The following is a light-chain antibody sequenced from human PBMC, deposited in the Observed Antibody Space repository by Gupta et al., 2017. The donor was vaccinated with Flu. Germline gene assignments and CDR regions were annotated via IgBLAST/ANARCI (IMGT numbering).Light chain of an antibody. CDR2: DTS. J-gene: IGLJ2*01. CDR1: TGAVTSGHY. V-gene: IGLV7-46*01. Sequence: QAVVTQEPSLTVSPGGTVTLTCDSSTGAVTSGHYPHWFQQKPGQAPRTLISDTSNKHSWTPARFSGSLLGGKAALTLSGALPEDEAEYYCSLSYSGTRVFGGGTKLTVL. CDR3: SLSYSGTRV.